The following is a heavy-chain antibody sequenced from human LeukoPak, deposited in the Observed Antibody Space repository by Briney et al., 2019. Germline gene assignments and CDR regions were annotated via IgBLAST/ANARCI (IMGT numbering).Heavy chain of an antibody. CDR1: GFTFSSYA. Sequence: GGSLKLSCAGSGFTFSSYAMSWVRQAPGKGLECVSGISGRGDSTYYADSVKGRFTISRDNSKNTLYLQMNSLRAEDTAVYYCAGNSSGWGFFNYWGQGTLVTVSS. D-gene: IGHD6-19*01. J-gene: IGHJ4*02. CDR2: ISGRGDST. V-gene: IGHV3-23*01. CDR3: AGNSSGWGFFNY.